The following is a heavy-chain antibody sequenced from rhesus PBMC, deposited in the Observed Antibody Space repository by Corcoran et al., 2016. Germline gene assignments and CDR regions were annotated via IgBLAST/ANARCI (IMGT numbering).Heavy chain of an antibody. CDR1: GVSTRTHY. V-gene: IGHV4-173*01. J-gene: IGHJ4*01. CDR2: ISGSGGST. Sequence: QVQLQESGPGLVKPSETLSLPCAGSGVSTRTHYWLWIPHPPGTGVEWIGRISGSGGSTDYNPSLKSRVTISTNTSKNQFSLKLSSVTAADTAVYYCARMRYSGYSIFDYWGQGVLVTVSS. D-gene: IGHD5-24*01. CDR3: ARMRYSGYSIFDY.